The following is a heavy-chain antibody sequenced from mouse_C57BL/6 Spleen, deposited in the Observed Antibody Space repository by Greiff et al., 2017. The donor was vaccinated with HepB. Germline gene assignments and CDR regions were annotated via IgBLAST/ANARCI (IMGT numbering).Heavy chain of an antibody. D-gene: IGHD2-4*01. Sequence: VQLKQPGAELVRPGSSVKLSCKASGYTFTSYWMHWVKQRPRQGLEWIGNIYPSDSETHYNQKFKDKATLTVDKSSSTAYMQLSSLTSEDSAVYYCARTPYDSTKAMDYWGQGTSVTVSS. CDR3: ARTPYDSTKAMDY. J-gene: IGHJ4*01. CDR1: GYTFTSYW. V-gene: IGHV1-52*01. CDR2: IYPSDSET.